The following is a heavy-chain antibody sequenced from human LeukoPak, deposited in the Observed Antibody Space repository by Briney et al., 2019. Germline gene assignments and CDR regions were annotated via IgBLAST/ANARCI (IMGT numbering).Heavy chain of an antibody. CDR2: IYYSGST. CDR3: ARHRGQNSWYSAFDY. D-gene: IGHD6-13*01. Sequence: SETLSLTCTVSGGSISSSSYYWGWIRQPPGKGLEWIGSIYYSGSTNYNPSLKSRVTISVDTSKNQFSLKLSSVTAADTAVYYCARHRGQNSWYSAFDYWGQGTLVTVSS. CDR1: GGSISSSSYY. V-gene: IGHV4-39*07. J-gene: IGHJ4*02.